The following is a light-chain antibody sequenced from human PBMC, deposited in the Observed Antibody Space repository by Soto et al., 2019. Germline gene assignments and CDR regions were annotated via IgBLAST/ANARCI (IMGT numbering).Light chain of an antibody. V-gene: IGKV3-20*01. CDR1: QSVSNNY. CDR3: QQYRSSHPST. CDR2: AAS. Sequence: EIVLTQSPGTLSLSPGERATLSCRASQSVSNNYLSWYQQKPGQSPRLLIYAASSRATGIPDRFSGSGSGTAFTLPTSSLEPADFAVYYCQQYRSSHPSTFGQGTKVEIK. J-gene: IGKJ1*01.